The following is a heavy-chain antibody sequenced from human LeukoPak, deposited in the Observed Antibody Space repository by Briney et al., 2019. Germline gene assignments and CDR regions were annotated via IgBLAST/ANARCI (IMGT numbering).Heavy chain of an antibody. CDR2: INPNSGGT. J-gene: IGHJ4*02. CDR1: GYTFTGYY. Sequence: GASVKVSCKASGYTFTGYYIHWVRQAPGQGLEWMGWINPNSGGTNYAQKFQGRVTMTRDTSISTAYMDLSRLRSDDTAVYYCARDPYDSSSYYYSYFDYWGQGTLVTVSS. V-gene: IGHV1-2*02. D-gene: IGHD3-22*01. CDR3: ARDPYDSSSYYYSYFDY.